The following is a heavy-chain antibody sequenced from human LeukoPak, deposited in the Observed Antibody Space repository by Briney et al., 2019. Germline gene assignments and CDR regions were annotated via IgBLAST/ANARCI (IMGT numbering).Heavy chain of an antibody. V-gene: IGHV4-59*08. CDR1: GGSVSHYY. J-gene: IGHJ4*02. Sequence: SETLSLTCTVSGGSVSHYYWSWIRRPPGNKLEWIGNLYNSGTTDYNPSLKSRVTISVDTSKNQFSLILDSVTAADTAVYYCARGQQWLAFDSWGQGTLVTVSS. CDR3: ARGQQWLAFDS. D-gene: IGHD6-19*01. CDR2: LYNSGTT.